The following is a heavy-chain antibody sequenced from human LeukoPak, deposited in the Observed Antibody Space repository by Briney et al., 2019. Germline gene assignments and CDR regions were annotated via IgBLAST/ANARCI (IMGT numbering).Heavy chain of an antibody. D-gene: IGHD3-22*01. V-gene: IGHV3-7*01. CDR1: GFTFRTSG. CDR3: ARGGYYYDSSGYWYY. CDR2: IKQDGSEK. J-gene: IGHJ4*02. Sequence: RPGGFLRLSCAASGFTFRTSGMNWVRQAPGKGLEWVANIKQDGSEKYYVDSVKGRFTISRDNAKNSLYLQMNSLRAEDTAVYYCARGGYYYDSSGYWYYWGQGTLVTVSS.